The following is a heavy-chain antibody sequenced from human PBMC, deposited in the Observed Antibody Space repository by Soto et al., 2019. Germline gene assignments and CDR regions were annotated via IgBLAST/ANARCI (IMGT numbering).Heavy chain of an antibody. J-gene: IGHJ6*03. V-gene: IGHV3-15*01. D-gene: IGHD4-17*01. CDR2: IKSKTDGGTT. CDR3: TTDRYLDDYGDYEYYYYMDV. Sequence: GGSLRLSCAASGFTFSNAWMSWVRQAPGKGLEWVGRIKSKTDGGTTDYAAPVKGRFTISRDDSKNTLYLQMNSLKTDDTAVYYCTTDRYLDDYGDYEYYYYMDVWGKGTTVTVSS. CDR1: GFTFSNAW.